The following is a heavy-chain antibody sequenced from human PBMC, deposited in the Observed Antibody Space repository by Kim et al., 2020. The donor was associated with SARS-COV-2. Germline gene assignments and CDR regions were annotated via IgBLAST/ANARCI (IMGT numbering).Heavy chain of an antibody. Sequence: GGSLRLSCAASGFTFSSYGMHWVRQAPGKGLEWVAVIWYDGSNKYYADSVKGRFTISRDNSKNTLYLQMNSLRAEDTAVYYCARAGAYYDSSGYYYYYYGMDVWGQGTTVTVSS. J-gene: IGHJ6*02. V-gene: IGHV3-33*01. CDR3: ARAGAYYDSSGYYYYYYGMDV. D-gene: IGHD3-22*01. CDR1: GFTFSSYG. CDR2: IWYDGSNK.